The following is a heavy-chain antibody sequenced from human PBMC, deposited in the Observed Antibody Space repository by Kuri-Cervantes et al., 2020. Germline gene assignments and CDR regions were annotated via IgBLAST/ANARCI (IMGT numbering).Heavy chain of an antibody. CDR3: ARGRSGSYGNYGMDV. V-gene: IGHV4-30-4*08. J-gene: IGHJ6*02. CDR2: IYYSGST. CDR1: GGSISSGGYY. D-gene: IGHD3-10*01. Sequence: SETLSLTCTVSGGSISSGGYYWSWIRQPPGKGLEWIGYIYYSGSTSYNPSLKSRITISVDTSKNQFSLKLSSVTAADTAVYYCARGRSGSYGNYGMDVWGQGNPGHRLL.